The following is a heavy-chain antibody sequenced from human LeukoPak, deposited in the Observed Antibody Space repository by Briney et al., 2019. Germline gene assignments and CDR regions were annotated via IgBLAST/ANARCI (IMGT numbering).Heavy chain of an antibody. J-gene: IGHJ3*02. D-gene: IGHD6-13*01. V-gene: IGHV4-61*02. Sequence: SETLSLTCTVSGGSISSGSYYWSWIRQPAGKGLEWIGRIYTSGSTNYNPSLKSRVTISVDTSKNQFSLKLSSVTAADTAVYYCARDRLVGIAAAGGAFDIWGQGTMVTVSS. CDR1: GGSISSGSYY. CDR2: IYTSGST. CDR3: ARDRLVGIAAAGGAFDI.